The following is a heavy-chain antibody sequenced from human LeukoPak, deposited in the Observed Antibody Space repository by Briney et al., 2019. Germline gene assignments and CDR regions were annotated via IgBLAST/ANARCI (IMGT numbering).Heavy chain of an antibody. CDR3: ASTLSSGYYH. Sequence: SETLSLTCTVSGGSISSYYWSWIRQPPGKGLEWIGYIYYSGSTNYNPSLKSRVTISVDTSKNQFSLKLSSVTAADTAAYYCASTLSSGYYHWGQGTLFTVSS. CDR2: IYYSGST. J-gene: IGHJ5*02. V-gene: IGHV4-59*13. CDR1: GGSISSYY. D-gene: IGHD3-22*01.